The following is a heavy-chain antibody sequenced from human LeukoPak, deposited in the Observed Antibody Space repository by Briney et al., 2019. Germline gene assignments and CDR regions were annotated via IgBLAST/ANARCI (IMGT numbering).Heavy chain of an antibody. CDR3: ARDHRGGNDY. V-gene: IGHV3-7*01. Sequence: PGGSLRLSCAASGFSFRTYWMSWVRQAPGKGLEWVANINQDGSDIYYMDSVKGRFTLSRDNAKNSLYLQMNSLRAEDTAVYYCARDHRGGNDYWGRGTLVTVSS. CDR1: GFSFRTYW. D-gene: IGHD3-10*01. J-gene: IGHJ4*02. CDR2: INQDGSDI.